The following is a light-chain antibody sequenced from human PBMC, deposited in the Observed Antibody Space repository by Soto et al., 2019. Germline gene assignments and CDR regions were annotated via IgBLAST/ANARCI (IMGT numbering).Light chain of an antibody. CDR3: QQYDSSPKT. V-gene: IGKV3-20*01. Sequence: VLRQSPGTLSLSPGERATLSCRASQSVSSSYLAWYQQKPGQAPRLLIYGASSRATGIPDRFSGSGSGTDFTLTISRLEPEDFAVYYCQQYDSSPKTFGQGTKVDIK. CDR1: QSVSSSY. CDR2: GAS. J-gene: IGKJ1*01.